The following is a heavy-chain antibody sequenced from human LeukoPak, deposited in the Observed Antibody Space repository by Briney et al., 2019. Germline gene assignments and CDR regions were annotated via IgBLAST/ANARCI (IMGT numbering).Heavy chain of an antibody. D-gene: IGHD5-24*01. J-gene: IGHJ3*02. CDR1: GGSISSYY. Sequence: SETLSLTCTVSGGSISSYYWSWLRQPPGKGLEWIGYIYYSGSTNYNPSLKSRVTISVDTSKNQFSLKVSSVTAADTAVYYCARGLLDGYTHPAAFDIWGQGTMVTVSS. CDR3: ARGLLDGYTHPAAFDI. V-gene: IGHV4-59*01. CDR2: IYYSGST.